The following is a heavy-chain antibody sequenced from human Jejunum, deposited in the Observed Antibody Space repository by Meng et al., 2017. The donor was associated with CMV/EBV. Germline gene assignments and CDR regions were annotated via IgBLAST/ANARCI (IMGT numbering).Heavy chain of an antibody. D-gene: IGHD3-3*01. V-gene: IGHV3-30-3*01. CDR1: G. CDR3: ARDPGAYDFWSGPSYYTYGMDV. Sequence: GMNWVRQAPGKGLEWVAFISYDGSNKNYTDSVKGRFTMSRDNSKNTLYLQMNSLRAEDTAVYYCARDPGAYDFWSGPSYYTYGMDVWGQGTTVTVSS. CDR2: ISYDGSNK. J-gene: IGHJ6*02.